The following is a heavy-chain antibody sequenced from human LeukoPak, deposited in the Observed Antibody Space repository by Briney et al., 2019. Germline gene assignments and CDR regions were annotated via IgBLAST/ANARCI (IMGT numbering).Heavy chain of an antibody. CDR2: IIPILGIA. J-gene: IGHJ4*02. Sequence: ASVKVSCKASGGTFSSYAISWVRQAPGQGLEWMGRIIPILGIANYAQKFQGRVTITADKSTSTAYMELSSLRSEDTAVYYCARGDYDYVWGSYESLFDYWGQGTLVTVSS. CDR1: GGTFSSYA. V-gene: IGHV1-69*04. D-gene: IGHD3-16*01. CDR3: ARGDYDYVWGSYESLFDY.